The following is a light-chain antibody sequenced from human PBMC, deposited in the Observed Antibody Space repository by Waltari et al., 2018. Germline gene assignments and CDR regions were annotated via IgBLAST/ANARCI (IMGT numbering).Light chain of an antibody. CDR3: QTGGHGTWV. CDR1: SGHSSNI. J-gene: IGLJ3*02. V-gene: IGLV4-69*01. CDR2: VNSDGSH. Sequence: QLVLTQSPSASASLGASVKLTCTLSSGHSSNIIAWHQQQPEKGPRYLIKVNSDGSHTKGDGIPDRFSGSSSGAERYLIISSVQSEDEADYYCQTGGHGTWVFGGGTKLTVL.